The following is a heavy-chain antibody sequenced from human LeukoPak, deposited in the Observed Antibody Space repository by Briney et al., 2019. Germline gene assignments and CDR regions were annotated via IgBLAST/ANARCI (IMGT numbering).Heavy chain of an antibody. CDR1: GFTFKLYW. J-gene: IGHJ4*02. CDR3: VRGGPSTWF. Sequence: GGSLRLSCAASGFTFKLYWMHWVRRVPGKGRVWVARINDDGSDTVYADSVKGRFTISRDDANNMLLLQMNSLRGEDTAVYHRVRGGPSTWFWGQGTLVTVSS. V-gene: IGHV3-74*01. D-gene: IGHD3-22*01. CDR2: INDDGSDT.